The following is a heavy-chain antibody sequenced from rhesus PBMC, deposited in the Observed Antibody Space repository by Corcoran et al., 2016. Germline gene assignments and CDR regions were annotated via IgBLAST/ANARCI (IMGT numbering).Heavy chain of an antibody. V-gene: IGHV4-173*01. CDR3: AGLFLYRFDV. CDR1: GGSISSNY. CDR2: ISGSVGGT. Sequence: QLQLQESGPGLVKPSETLSLTCAVSGGSISSNYWSWIRQPPGKGLEWIGRISGSVGGTDYNPSLMRRVTISTDASKNQLSLKLSSVTAADTAVYYCAGLFLYRFDVWGPGVLVTVSS. J-gene: IGHJ5-1*01.